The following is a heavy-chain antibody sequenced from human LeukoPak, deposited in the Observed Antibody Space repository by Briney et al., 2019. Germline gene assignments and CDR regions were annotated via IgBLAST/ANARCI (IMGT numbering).Heavy chain of an antibody. CDR1: GGPINFYY. D-gene: IGHD6-13*01. V-gene: IGHV4-4*07. J-gene: IGHJ4*02. CDR3: ARGIADPYSFDS. CDR2: IYSTGST. Sequence: SETLSLTCTVSGGPINFYYGSGIRQPAGKGLEWIGRIYSTGSTNYSPSLKSRVTMSVDKSKNQFSLNLSSVTAADTAVYYCARGIADPYSFDSWGQGTLVTVSS.